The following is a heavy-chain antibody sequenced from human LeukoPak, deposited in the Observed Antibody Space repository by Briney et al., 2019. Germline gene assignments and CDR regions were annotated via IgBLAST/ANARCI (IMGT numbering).Heavy chain of an antibody. Sequence: SETLSLTCTVSGGSISSSSYYWGWIRQPPGKGLEWIGSIYYSGSTYYNPSLKSRVTISVDTSKIQFSLRLSSVTVADPAVYYCARTPLRGATFFTSYPNWFDTWGQGTLVTVSS. CDR3: ARTPLRGATFFTSYPNWFDT. V-gene: IGHV4-39*07. J-gene: IGHJ5*02. CDR2: IYYSGST. D-gene: IGHD3-10*01. CDR1: GGSISSSSYY.